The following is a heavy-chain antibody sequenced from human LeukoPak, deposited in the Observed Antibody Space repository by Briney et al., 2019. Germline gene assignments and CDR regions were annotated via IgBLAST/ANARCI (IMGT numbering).Heavy chain of an antibody. J-gene: IGHJ4*02. CDR2: IYPGDSDA. Sequence: GESLKISCKGSGYSFTNYWIGWVRQMPGKGLKWMGIIYPGDSDARYSPSFQGQVTISADKSISTAYLQWSSLKASDTAMYYCACRYYYDSSGYYYFDYWGQGTLVTVSS. D-gene: IGHD3-22*01. V-gene: IGHV5-51*01. CDR3: ACRYYYDSSGYYYFDY. CDR1: GYSFTNYW.